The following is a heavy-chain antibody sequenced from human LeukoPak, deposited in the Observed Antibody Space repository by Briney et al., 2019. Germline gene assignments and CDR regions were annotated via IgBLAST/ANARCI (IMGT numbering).Heavy chain of an antibody. Sequence: GRSLRLSCAASGFTFDDYAMHWVRQAPGKGLEWVAVISYDGSNKYYGDSVKGRFTISRDNSKNTLYLQMNSQRPEDTAVYYCARDQGVGDDYNVYYFDYWGQGTLVTVSS. CDR2: ISYDGSNK. D-gene: IGHD5-24*01. CDR3: ARDQGVGDDYNVYYFDY. J-gene: IGHJ4*02. CDR1: GFTFDDYA. V-gene: IGHV3-30*01.